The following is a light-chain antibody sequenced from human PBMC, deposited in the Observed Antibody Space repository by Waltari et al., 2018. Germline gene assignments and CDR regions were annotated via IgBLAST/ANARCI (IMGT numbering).Light chain of an antibody. V-gene: IGLV2-8*01. CDR2: DVD. J-gene: IGLJ2*01. CDR1: SSHIVSSSY. Sequence: QSALTQPPSASRSPGQSVTISCTGASSHIVSSSYVSLYQHYPGNAPKLIIYDVDKRPSGVPDRFSGSKSGDTASLTVSGLQTEDEADYYCSSYAGSNNLGIFGGGTKLTVL. CDR3: SSYAGSNNLGI.